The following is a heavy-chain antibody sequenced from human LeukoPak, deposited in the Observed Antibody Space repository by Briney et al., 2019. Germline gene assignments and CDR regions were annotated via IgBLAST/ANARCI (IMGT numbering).Heavy chain of an antibody. J-gene: IGHJ6*03. CDR2: ISGSGGST. CDR3: AKADYYYYMDV. Sequence: PGGSLRLSCATSGFTFSIYAMTWVRQAPGRGLEWVSTISGSGGSTYYADSVKGRYTISRDNSKNTLYLQMNRLRAEDTAVYYCAKADYYYYMDVWGKGTTVTVSS. V-gene: IGHV3-23*01. CDR1: GFTFSIYA.